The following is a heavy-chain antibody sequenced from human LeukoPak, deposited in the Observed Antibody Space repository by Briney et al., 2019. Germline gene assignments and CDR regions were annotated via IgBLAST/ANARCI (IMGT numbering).Heavy chain of an antibody. Sequence: GGSLRLSCAASGFTFSSYAMSWVRQAPGKGLEWVSAISGSSGNTYYVDSVKGRFTISRDNSKNTLYLQMNSLRAEDTAVYYCAKDRGSSSLYFDYWGQGTLVTVSS. CDR2: ISGSSGNT. V-gene: IGHV3-23*01. J-gene: IGHJ4*02. D-gene: IGHD6-13*01. CDR1: GFTFSSYA. CDR3: AKDRGSSSLYFDY.